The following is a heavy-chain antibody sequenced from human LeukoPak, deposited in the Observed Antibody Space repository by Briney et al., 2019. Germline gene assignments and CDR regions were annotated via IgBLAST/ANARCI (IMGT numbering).Heavy chain of an antibody. D-gene: IGHD3-3*01. V-gene: IGHV3-48*03. CDR2: ISSSGSTI. CDR1: GFTFSSYE. J-gene: IGHJ4*02. Sequence: GGSLRLSCAASGFTFSSYEMNWVRQAPGKGLEWVSYISSSGSTIYYADSVKGRFTISRDNAKNSLYLQMNSLRAEDTAAYYCAGYDFWSGYHTFDYWGQGTLVTVSS. CDR3: AGYDFWSGYHTFDY.